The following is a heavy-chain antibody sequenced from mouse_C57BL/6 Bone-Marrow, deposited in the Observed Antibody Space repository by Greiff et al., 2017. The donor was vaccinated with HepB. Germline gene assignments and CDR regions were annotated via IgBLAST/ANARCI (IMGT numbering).Heavy chain of an antibody. CDR3: TRAPLPSEWYFDV. J-gene: IGHJ1*03. D-gene: IGHD2-1*01. Sequence: EVKVVESGEGLVKPGGSLKLSCAASGFTFSSYAMSWVRQTPEKRLEWVAYISSGGDYIYYADTVKGRFTISRDNARNTLYLQMSSLKSEDTAMYYCTRAPLPSEWYFDVWGTGTTVTVSS. CDR2: ISSGGDYI. V-gene: IGHV5-9-1*02. CDR1: GFTFSSYA.